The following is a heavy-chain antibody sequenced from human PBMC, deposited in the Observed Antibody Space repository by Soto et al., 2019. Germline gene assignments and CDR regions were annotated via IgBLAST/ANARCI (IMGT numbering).Heavy chain of an antibody. Sequence: QVQLQESGPGLVKPSGTLSLTCAVSGGSISSSNWWSWVRQPPGKGLEWIGEIYHSGSTNYNPSLKSRVTISVDNSKNQFSLKLSSVTAADTAVYYCARVVVAVYYYYGMDVWGQGTTVTASS. CDR3: ARVVVAVYYYYGMDV. D-gene: IGHD2-15*01. V-gene: IGHV4-4*02. CDR2: IYHSGST. J-gene: IGHJ6*02. CDR1: GGSISSSNW.